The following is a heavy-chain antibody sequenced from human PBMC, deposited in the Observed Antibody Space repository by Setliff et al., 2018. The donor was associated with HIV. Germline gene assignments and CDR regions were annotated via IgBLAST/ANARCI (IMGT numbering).Heavy chain of an antibody. J-gene: IGHJ4*02. CDR1: GVSIPTNY. D-gene: IGHD6-13*01. CDR2: IYTTGGT. CDR3: ARSNPGITAGLLAY. V-gene: IGHV4-4*07. Sequence: PSETLSLTCTVSGVSIPTNYWNWIRQPAGKGLEWIGRIYTTGGTNYNPALKSRVTMSIDTSKNQISLKLNSVTAADTATYYCARSNPGITAGLLAYWGPGTLVTVSS.